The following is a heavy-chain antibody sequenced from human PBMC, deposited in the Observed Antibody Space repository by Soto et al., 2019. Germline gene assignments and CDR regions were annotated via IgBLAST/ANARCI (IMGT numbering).Heavy chain of an antibody. CDR1: GFTFSNAW. V-gene: IGHV3-15*01. CDR2: IKSKTDGGTT. Sequence: PGGSLRLSCAASGFTFSNAWMSWVRQAPGKGLEWVGRIKSKTDGGTTDYAAPVKGRFTISRDDSKNTLYLQMNSLKTEDTAVYYCTTETLLGLSSSCHDYWGQGTLVTSPQ. J-gene: IGHJ4*02. CDR3: TTETLLGLSSSCHDY. D-gene: IGHD6-13*01.